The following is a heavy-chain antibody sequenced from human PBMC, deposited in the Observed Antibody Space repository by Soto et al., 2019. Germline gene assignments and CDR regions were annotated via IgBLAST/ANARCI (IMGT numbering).Heavy chain of an antibody. CDR1: GGTFSSYA. D-gene: IGHD2-2*02. V-gene: IGHV1-69*06. Sequence: QVQLVQSGAEVKKPGSSVKVSCKASGGTFSSYAISWVRQAPGQGLEWMGGIIPIFGTAHYAQKFQGRVTITADKSTSTAYMELSRLRSEDTAVYYCARGCSSTSCYRSWFDPWGQGTLVTVS. CDR2: IIPIFGTA. CDR3: ARGCSSTSCYRSWFDP. J-gene: IGHJ5*02.